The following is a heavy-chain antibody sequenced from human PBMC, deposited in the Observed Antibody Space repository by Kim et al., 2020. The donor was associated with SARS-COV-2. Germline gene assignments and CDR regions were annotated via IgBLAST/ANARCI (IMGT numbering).Heavy chain of an antibody. J-gene: IGHJ3*02. D-gene: IGHD3-22*01. CDR3: ARAGYYDSSGYYFFAFDI. CDR2: IYYSGST. CDR1: GGSISSYY. Sequence: SETLSLTCTVSGGSISSYYWSWIRQPPGKGLEWIGYIYYSGSTNYNPSLKSRVTISVDTSKNQFSLKLSSVTAADTAVYYCARAGYYDSSGYYFFAFDIWGQGTMVTVSS. V-gene: IGHV4-59*01.